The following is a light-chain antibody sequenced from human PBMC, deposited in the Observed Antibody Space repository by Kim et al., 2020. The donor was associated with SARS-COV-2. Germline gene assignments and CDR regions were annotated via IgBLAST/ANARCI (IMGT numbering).Light chain of an antibody. CDR2: EVS. V-gene: IGKV2D-29*02. Sequence: PASISCRSSHSLLHSHVNTYLFWYLQKPGQSPHLLIYEVSTRFSVVPDRFIGSGSGTDFTLTISRVDAENVGVYYFVQSIQLPLTFGGGTKVDIK. CDR3: VQSIQLPLT. J-gene: IGKJ4*01. CDR1: HSLLHSHVNTY.